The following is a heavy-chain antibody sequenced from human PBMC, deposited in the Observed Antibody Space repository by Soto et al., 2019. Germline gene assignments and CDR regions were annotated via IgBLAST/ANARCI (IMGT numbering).Heavy chain of an antibody. Sequence: QVQLQESGPGLVKPSQTLSLTCTVSGGSISSGGYYWSWIRQHPGKGLEWIGYIYYSGSTHYNPSLKDRVTIAVDPSKNQFSLKLSSVTAADTAVYYCARDGHDFWSGLRNGMDVWGQGTTVTVSS. CDR1: GGSISSGGYY. D-gene: IGHD3-3*01. J-gene: IGHJ6*02. V-gene: IGHV4-31*03. CDR3: ARDGHDFWSGLRNGMDV. CDR2: IYYSGST.